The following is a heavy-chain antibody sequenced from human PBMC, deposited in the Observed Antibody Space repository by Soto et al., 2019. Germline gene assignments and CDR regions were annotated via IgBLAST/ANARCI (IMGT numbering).Heavy chain of an antibody. CDR3: AREENCSGGTCYYEHFHR. J-gene: IGHJ1*01. V-gene: IGHV1-46*01. CDR2: VNPSGGST. D-gene: IGHD2-15*01. Sequence: ASVKVSCKASGYLFTAYSMHWVRLAPGRGLEWMGVVNPSGGSTKYAQNFQGRVTMTRDTSTTTIYVELSSLRSDDTAIYYCAREENCSGGTCYYEHFHRWGQGTLVNVSS. CDR1: GYLFTAYS.